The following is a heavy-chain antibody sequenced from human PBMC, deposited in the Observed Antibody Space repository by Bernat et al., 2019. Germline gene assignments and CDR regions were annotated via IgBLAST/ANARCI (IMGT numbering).Heavy chain of an antibody. Sequence: EVQMLASGGGLVQPGGSLRLSCVASGFSFSSYWMSWVRQAPGKGLEWVAQIKPDGRDTSYVDYLKGRFTISRDNAKNSLHLQMNSLRDEDTAVYFCVKFGDSYAYDFWGQGAMVTVSS. CDR1: GFSFSSYW. CDR3: VKFGDSYAYDF. V-gene: IGHV3-7*02. D-gene: IGHD3-16*01. J-gene: IGHJ4*02. CDR2: IKPDGRDT.